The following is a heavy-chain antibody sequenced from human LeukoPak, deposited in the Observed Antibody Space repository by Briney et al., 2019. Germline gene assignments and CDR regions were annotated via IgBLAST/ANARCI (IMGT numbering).Heavy chain of an antibody. Sequence: PGGSLRLSCVVSELSFSNYWRDWVRQAPGKGLEWVAFIKQDGRETSYADSVKGRFTISRDNARNSLFLQMNSLRAEDTAVYYCATRGDLSWFGALRHWGEGTLCTVSS. CDR3: ATRGDLSWFGALRH. CDR1: ELSFSNYW. D-gene: IGHD3-10*01. J-gene: IGHJ1*01. V-gene: IGHV3-7*01. CDR2: IKQDGRET.